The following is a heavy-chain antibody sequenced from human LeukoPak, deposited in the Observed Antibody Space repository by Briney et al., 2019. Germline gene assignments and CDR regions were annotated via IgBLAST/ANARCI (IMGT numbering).Heavy chain of an antibody. CDR3: ARGTVAVRHRWFDP. J-gene: IGHJ5*02. Sequence: SETLSLTCTVSGGSISGYYWSWIRQPPGKGLEWIGEINHSGSTNYNPSLKSRVTISVDTSKNQFSLKLSSVTAADTAVYYCARGTVAVRHRWFDPWGQGTLVTVSS. D-gene: IGHD6-19*01. CDR1: GGSISGYY. V-gene: IGHV4-34*01. CDR2: INHSGST.